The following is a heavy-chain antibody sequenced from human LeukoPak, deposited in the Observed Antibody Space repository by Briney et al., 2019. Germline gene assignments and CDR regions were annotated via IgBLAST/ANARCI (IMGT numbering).Heavy chain of an antibody. Sequence: ASGKVSCKASGDTFTSYGISWVRQAPGQGLEWMGWISAYNGNTNYAQKLQGRVTMTTDTSTSTAYMELRTLRSDDTAVYYCARDKRGYYYDSFDPWGQGTQVTVSS. CDR2: ISAYNGNT. D-gene: IGHD3-10*01. CDR1: GDTFTSYG. J-gene: IGHJ5*02. CDR3: ARDKRGYYYDSFDP. V-gene: IGHV1-18*01.